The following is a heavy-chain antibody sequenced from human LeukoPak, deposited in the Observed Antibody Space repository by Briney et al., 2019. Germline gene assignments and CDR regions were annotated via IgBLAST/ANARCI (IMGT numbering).Heavy chain of an antibody. CDR3: ATTSGWPVDAFDI. V-gene: IGHV4-34*01. Sequence: SETLSLTCAVYGGSFSGYYWSWIRQPPGKGLEWMGEINHSESTHYNPSLKTRVTISVDTSKNQFSLKLSSVTAADTAVYYCATTSGWPVDAFDIWGQGTMVTVSS. CDR1: GGSFSGYY. J-gene: IGHJ3*02. D-gene: IGHD6-19*01. CDR2: INHSEST.